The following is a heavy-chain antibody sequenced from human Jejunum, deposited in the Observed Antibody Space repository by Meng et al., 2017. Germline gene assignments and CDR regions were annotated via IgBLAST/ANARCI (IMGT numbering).Heavy chain of an antibody. CDR3: ARDPLDPNIAAAGWFDP. Sequence: VHVQDAGPGCVNPWRTLPPTFPVFGAPLSNNNGWSWVRQPPGKGLEWIGEISHTGRINYNPSLKSRVTMSLDKSKNQFSLDLTSVTGADTAVYYCARDPLDPNIAAAGWFDPWGQGTLVTVSS. CDR2: ISHTGRI. J-gene: IGHJ5*02. D-gene: IGHD2/OR15-2a*01. V-gene: IGHV4-4*02. CDR1: GAPLSNNNG.